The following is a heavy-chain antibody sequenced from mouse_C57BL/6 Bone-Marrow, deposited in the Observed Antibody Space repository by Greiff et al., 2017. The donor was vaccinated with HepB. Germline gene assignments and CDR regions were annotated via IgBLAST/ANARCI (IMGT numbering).Heavy chain of an antibody. J-gene: IGHJ3*01. CDR3: ARGWLRRRTWFAY. Sequence: VQLQQPGAELVKPGASVKMSCKASGYTFTSYWITWVKQRPGQGLEWIGDIYPGSGSTNYNEKFKSKATLTVDTSSSTAYMQLSSLTYEDSAVYYCARGWLRRRTWFAYWGQGTLVTVSA. CDR2: IYPGSGST. CDR1: GYTFTSYW. D-gene: IGHD2-2*01. V-gene: IGHV1-55*01.